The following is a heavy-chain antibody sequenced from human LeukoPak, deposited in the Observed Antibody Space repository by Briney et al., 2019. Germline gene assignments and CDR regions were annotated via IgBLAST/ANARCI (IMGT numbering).Heavy chain of an antibody. CDR3: VRDAQRGFDYSNSLQY. J-gene: IGHJ4*02. CDR1: GFIFNHYA. Sequence: GGSLRLSCEASGFIFNHYALHWVRQAPHKGLEWVAVIWSDGTNRYYADSVKGRFSIFRDDSQKRVFLQMNSLRAEDTAVYYCVRDAQRGFDYSNSLQYWGQGALVTISS. D-gene: IGHD4-11*01. V-gene: IGHV3-33*01. CDR2: IWSDGTNR.